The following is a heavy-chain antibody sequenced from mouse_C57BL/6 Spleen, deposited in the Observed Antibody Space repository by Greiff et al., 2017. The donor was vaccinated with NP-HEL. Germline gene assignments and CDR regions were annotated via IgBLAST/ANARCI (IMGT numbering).Heavy chain of an antibody. J-gene: IGHJ2*01. Sequence: EVQLQQSGPELVKPGASVKISCKASGYSFTGYYMNWVKQSPEKSLEWIGEINPSTGGTTYNQKFKAKATLTVDKSSSTAYMQLKSLTSEDSAVYYCARHQIPSIYYYGSSPFDDWGQGTTLTVSS. V-gene: IGHV1-42*01. CDR3: ARHQIPSIYYYGSSPFDD. CDR1: GYSFTGYY. D-gene: IGHD1-1*01. CDR2: INPSTGGT.